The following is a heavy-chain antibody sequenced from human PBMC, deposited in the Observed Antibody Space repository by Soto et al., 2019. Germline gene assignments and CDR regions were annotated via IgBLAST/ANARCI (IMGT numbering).Heavy chain of an antibody. D-gene: IGHD4-17*01. CDR1: GFTFDDYG. J-gene: IGHJ4*02. V-gene: IGHV3-20*04. CDR3: ARGPSYSDSYFDH. Sequence: LRLSCAASGFTFDDYGMSWARQAPGKGLEWVSGVNWNGGSTGYADSVKGRFTISRDNAKNSLYLQMNSLRAEDTAVYYCARGPSYSDSYFDHWGQGTLVTVSS. CDR2: VNWNGGST.